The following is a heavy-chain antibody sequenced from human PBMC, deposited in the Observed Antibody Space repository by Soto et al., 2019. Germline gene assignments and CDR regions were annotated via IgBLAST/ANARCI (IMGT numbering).Heavy chain of an antibody. CDR2: IYPGDSDT. D-gene: IGHD6-13*01. V-gene: IGHV5-51*01. Sequence: GESLKISCKGSGYSFSTYWIAWVRQMPGKGLEWMGIIYPGDSDTRYSPSFQGQVTISADKSISTAYLQWSSLKASDTAMYYCARSGYSSSWYSMFWFDPWGQGTLVTVSS. CDR3: ARSGYSSSWYSMFWFDP. CDR1: GYSFSTYW. J-gene: IGHJ5*02.